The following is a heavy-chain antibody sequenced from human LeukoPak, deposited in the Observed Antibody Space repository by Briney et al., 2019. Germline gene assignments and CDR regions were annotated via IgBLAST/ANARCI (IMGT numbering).Heavy chain of an antibody. D-gene: IGHD5-18*01. V-gene: IGHV3-20*04. CDR1: GFTFDDYA. J-gene: IGHJ6*03. CDR3: ARGSVQLWLRDTYYYMDV. Sequence: GGSLRLSCAASGFTFDDYAMNWVRQVPGRGLEWVSGINWNGRITEYADSVKDRFTTSRQNTKNSLYLHMNNLGGEDMALYFCARGSVQLWLRDTYYYMDVWGKGTTVTVSS. CDR2: INWNGRIT.